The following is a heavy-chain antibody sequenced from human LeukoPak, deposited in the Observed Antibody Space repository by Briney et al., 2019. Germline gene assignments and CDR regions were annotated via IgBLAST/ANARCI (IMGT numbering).Heavy chain of an antibody. V-gene: IGHV4-59*01. Sequence: PSETLSLTCTVSGDSISSYYWSWIRQPPGKGLEWIGYIYYSGSTNYNPSLKSRVTISVDTSRNQFSLRLSSVTAADTAVYYCARYSSSSESGWFDPWGQGTLVTDSP. D-gene: IGHD6-6*01. J-gene: IGHJ5*02. CDR3: ARYSSSSESGWFDP. CDR2: IYYSGST. CDR1: GDSISSYY.